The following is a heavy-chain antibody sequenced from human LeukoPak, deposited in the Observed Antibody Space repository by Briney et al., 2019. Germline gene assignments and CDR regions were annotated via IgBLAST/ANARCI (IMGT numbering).Heavy chain of an antibody. Sequence: GGSLRLSCAASGFTFSNYAMSWVRQAPGKGLEWVSAISGSGGSTYYADSVKGRFTISRDNSKNTLYLQMNSLRAEDTAVYYCAKRYYYGSGSHTIFDYWGQGTLVTVSS. CDR2: ISGSGGST. D-gene: IGHD3-10*01. V-gene: IGHV3-23*01. CDR3: AKRYYYGSGSHTIFDY. J-gene: IGHJ4*02. CDR1: GFTFSNYA.